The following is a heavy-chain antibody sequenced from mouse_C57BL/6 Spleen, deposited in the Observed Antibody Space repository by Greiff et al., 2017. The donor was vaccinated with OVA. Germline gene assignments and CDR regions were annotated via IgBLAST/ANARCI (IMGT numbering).Heavy chain of an antibody. CDR1: GYTFTSYW. Sequence: QVQLQQPEAELVKPGASVKLSCKASGYTFTSYWMHWVKQRPGQGLEWIGMIHPNSGSTNYNEKFKSKATLTVDKSSRTAYMQLSSLTSEDSAVYYCARAVVRDYYAMDYWGQGTSVTVSS. J-gene: IGHJ4*01. V-gene: IGHV1-64*01. D-gene: IGHD1-1*01. CDR3: ARAVVRDYYAMDY. CDR2: IHPNSGST.